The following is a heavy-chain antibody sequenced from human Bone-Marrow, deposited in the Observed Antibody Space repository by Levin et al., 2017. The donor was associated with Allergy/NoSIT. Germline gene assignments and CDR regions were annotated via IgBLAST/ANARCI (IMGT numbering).Heavy chain of an antibody. CDR2: IRAGGTT. V-gene: IGHV3-66*02. D-gene: IGHD3-16*02. Sequence: GESLKISCAASGLTVSSHYLSWVRQAPGKGLEWLSVIRAGGTTSYADSVKGRFTISRDSSKNTVYLQMNSLRLEDTAVYYCASSDYLWGSYRPDYWGLGTLVTVSS. CDR3: ASSDYLWGSYRPDY. CDR1: GLTVSSHY. J-gene: IGHJ4*02.